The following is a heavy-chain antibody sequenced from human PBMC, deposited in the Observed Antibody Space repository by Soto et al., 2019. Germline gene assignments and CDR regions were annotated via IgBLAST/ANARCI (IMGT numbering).Heavy chain of an antibody. CDR2: MHYSGSS. J-gene: IGHJ4*02. CDR1: GGSVSSATSY. V-gene: IGHV4-61*01. CDR3: ARDTQYSGYDFVSRFDY. D-gene: IGHD5-12*01. Sequence: SETLSLTCTVSGGSVSSATSYWNWIRQPPGGGLEWIGYMHYSGSSDYNPSLKSRVTISVDTSKNQISLKMNSVTAADTAVYYCARDTQYSGYDFVSRFDYWGQGTLVTVSS.